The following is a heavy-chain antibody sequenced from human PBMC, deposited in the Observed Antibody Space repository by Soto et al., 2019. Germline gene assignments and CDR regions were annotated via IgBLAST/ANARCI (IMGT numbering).Heavy chain of an antibody. CDR3: ERQPTTGDTDLWFDP. V-gene: IGHV4-39*01. CDR2: IFYSGST. CDR1: GGSISTSRSY. Sequence: SDTLSLTCNVSGGSISTSRSYWAWIRQPPGKGLEWLANIFYSGSTYYNPSLASRVTVSVDTSKNEFSLKLRSVTAADTAVYYCERQPTTGDTDLWFDPWGQGTLVTVSS. J-gene: IGHJ5*02. D-gene: IGHD2-21*01.